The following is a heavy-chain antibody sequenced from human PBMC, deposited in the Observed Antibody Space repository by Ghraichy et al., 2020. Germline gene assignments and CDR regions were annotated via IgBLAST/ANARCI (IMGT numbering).Heavy chain of an antibody. Sequence: GGSLRLSCAASGFTFSDYYMSWIRQAPGKGLEWVSYISSSSSYTNYAYSVKGRFTISRDNAKNSLYLQMNSLRAEDTAVYYCARDKGPRGIVVLDYWGQGTLVTVSS. CDR3: ARDKGPRGIVVLDY. CDR2: ISSSSSYT. D-gene: IGHD3-22*01. V-gene: IGHV3-11*06. CDR1: GFTFSDYY. J-gene: IGHJ4*02.